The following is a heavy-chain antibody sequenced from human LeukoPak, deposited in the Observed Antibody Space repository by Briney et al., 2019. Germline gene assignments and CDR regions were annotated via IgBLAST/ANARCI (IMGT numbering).Heavy chain of an antibody. CDR3: ARETPYGSGSYPFDY. Sequence: PSETLSLTCTVSGGSISSSSYYWGWIRQPPGKGLEWIGSIYYSGSTYYNPSLKSRVTISVDTSKKQFSLKLSSVTAADTAVYYCARETPYGSGSYPFDYWGQGILVTVSS. J-gene: IGHJ4*02. V-gene: IGHV4-39*07. CDR2: IYYSGST. D-gene: IGHD3-10*01. CDR1: GGSISSSSYY.